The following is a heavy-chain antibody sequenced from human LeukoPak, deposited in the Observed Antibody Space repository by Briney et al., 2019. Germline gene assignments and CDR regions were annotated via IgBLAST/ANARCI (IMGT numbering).Heavy chain of an antibody. CDR1: GGSISSYY. J-gene: IGHJ4*02. D-gene: IGHD2/OR15-2a*01. Sequence: SETLSLTCTVSGGSISSYYWSWIRQPPGKRLEWIGYIYDSGSTNYNPSLDSRVTISVDTSQNRLSLKLSSVTAADTAVYYCARNAAPRGVEYPPAVDYWGRGILVTVSS. CDR2: IYDSGST. V-gene: IGHV4-59*08. CDR3: ARNAAPRGVEYPPAVDY.